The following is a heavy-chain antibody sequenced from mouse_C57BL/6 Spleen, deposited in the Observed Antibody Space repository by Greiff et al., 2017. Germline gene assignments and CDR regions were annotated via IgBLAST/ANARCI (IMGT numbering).Heavy chain of an antibody. CDR1: GFTFSDYG. J-gene: IGHJ3*01. CDR2: ISSGSSTI. D-gene: IGHD2-4*01. V-gene: IGHV5-17*01. Sequence: EVMLVESGGGLVKPGGSLKLSCAASGFTFSDYGMHWVRQAPEKGLEWVAYISSGSSTIYYADTVKGRFTISRDNAKNTLFLQMTSLRSEDTAMDFCASYDYLAWFAYWGQGTLVTVSA. CDR3: ASYDYLAWFAY.